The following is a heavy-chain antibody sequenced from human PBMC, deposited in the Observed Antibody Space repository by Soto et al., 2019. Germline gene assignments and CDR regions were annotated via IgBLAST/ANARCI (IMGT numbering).Heavy chain of an antibody. V-gene: IGHV3-23*01. J-gene: IGHJ4*02. D-gene: IGHD1-26*01. CDR3: ARRGSGSYYDY. CDR2: ISGSGGRT. Sequence: EVQLLESGGGLVQPGGSLRLSCAASGFTLSSYAMRWVREAPVKGLEWVSAISGSGGRTYYADSVKGRFTISRDNSKNTLYLQMNSLRAEDTAVYYCARRGSGSYYDYWGQGTLVTVSS. CDR1: GFTLSSYA.